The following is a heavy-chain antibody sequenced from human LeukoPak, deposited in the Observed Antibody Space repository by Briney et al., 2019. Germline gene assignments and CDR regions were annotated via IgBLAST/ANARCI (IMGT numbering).Heavy chain of an antibody. CDR3: ARDDPFPVAGTIDY. Sequence: ASVKVSCKASGYTFTSYGIIWVRQAPGQGLEWMGWISAYNGNTNYAQKLQGRVTMTTDTSTSTAYMELRSLRSDDTAVYYCARDDPFPVAGTIDYWGQGTLVTVSS. V-gene: IGHV1-18*01. D-gene: IGHD6-19*01. CDR1: GYTFTSYG. CDR2: ISAYNGNT. J-gene: IGHJ4*02.